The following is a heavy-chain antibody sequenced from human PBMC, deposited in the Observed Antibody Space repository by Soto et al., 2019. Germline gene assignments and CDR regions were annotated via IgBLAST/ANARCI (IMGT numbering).Heavy chain of an antibody. J-gene: IGHJ4*02. CDR2: IYYSGST. V-gene: IGHV4-59*08. D-gene: IGHD3-3*01. Sequence: TLSLTCTVSGGSISSYYWSWIRQPPGKGLEWIGYIYYSGSTNYNPSLKSRVTISVDTSKNQFSLKLSSVTAADTAVYYCARHFPYYDFWSGYYPYFDYWGQGTLVTVSS. CDR3: ARHFPYYDFWSGYYPYFDY. CDR1: GGSISSYY.